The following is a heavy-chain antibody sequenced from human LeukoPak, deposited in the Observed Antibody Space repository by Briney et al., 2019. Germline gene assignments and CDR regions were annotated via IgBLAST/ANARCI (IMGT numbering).Heavy chain of an antibody. D-gene: IGHD6-19*01. CDR3: ARDYSSGWYNFDY. CDR2: INPNSGGT. J-gene: IGHJ4*02. V-gene: IGHV1-2*02. Sequence: ASVKVSCKASGYTFTGYYMHWVRQAPGQGLEWMGWINPNSGGTNYAQKFQGRVTMTRDTSISTAYMELSRLRSDDTAVYYCARDYSSGWYNFDYWGQGTLVTVSS. CDR1: GYTFTGYY.